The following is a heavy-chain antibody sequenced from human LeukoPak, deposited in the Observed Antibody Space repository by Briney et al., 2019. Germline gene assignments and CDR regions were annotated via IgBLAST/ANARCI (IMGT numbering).Heavy chain of an antibody. D-gene: IGHD2-2*01. J-gene: IGHJ4*02. CDR1: GFTFSSYS. CDR3: ATTYCSSSSCYHYFDY. V-gene: IGHV3-48*01. Sequence: PGGSLRLSCAASGFTFSSYSMNWVRQAPGKGLEWVSYISSSSSTIYYADSVKGRFTISRDNAKNSLYLQMNSLRAEDTALYYCATTYCSSSSCYHYFDYWGQGTLVTVSS. CDR2: ISSSSSTI.